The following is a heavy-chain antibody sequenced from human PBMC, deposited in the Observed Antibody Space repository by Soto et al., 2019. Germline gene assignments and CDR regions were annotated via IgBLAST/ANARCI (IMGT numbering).Heavy chain of an antibody. CDR1: GGCISSGGCF. CDR3: ARGVLY. Sequence: QVQRQESGPGLVKPSQTLSLTCTVSGGCISSGGCFWSWIRQPPGKGLELIGNIFYSGTTYYNPSLKSRVTISVDTSKNQFSLKLSSVTAADTAVYFCARGVLYWGQGTLVTVSS. CDR2: IFYSGTT. V-gene: IGHV4-31*02. J-gene: IGHJ4*02. D-gene: IGHD1-1*01.